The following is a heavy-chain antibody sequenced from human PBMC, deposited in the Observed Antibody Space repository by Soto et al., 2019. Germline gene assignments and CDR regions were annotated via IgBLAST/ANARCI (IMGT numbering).Heavy chain of an antibody. CDR1: GYNFVNYW. D-gene: IGHD1-26*01. J-gene: IGHJ5*02. V-gene: IGHV5-51*01. CDR2: IYPGDSDT. CDR3: ARHGLLGGLVNNNWFDP. Sequence: LGESLKISCKVSGYNFVNYWIGRVRQMPGKGLEWMGIIYPGDSDTRYSPSFQGQVAISVDKSISTAYLQWSSLKASDTAIYYCARHGLLGGLVNNNWFDPWGQGTLVTVPS.